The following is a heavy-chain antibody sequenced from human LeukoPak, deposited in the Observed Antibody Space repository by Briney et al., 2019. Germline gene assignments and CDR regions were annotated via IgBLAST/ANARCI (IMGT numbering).Heavy chain of an antibody. CDR1: GFTFSSYW. V-gene: IGHV3-74*01. D-gene: IGHD3-22*01. CDR2: INSDGSST. CDR3: ARAESYDSSASFDY. J-gene: IGHJ4*02. Sequence: GGSLRLSCAASGFTFSSYWMHWVRQAPGKGLVWVSRINSDGSSTSYADSVKGRFTISRDNTKNTLYLQMNSLRAEDTAVYYCARAESYDSSASFDYWSQGTLVTVSS.